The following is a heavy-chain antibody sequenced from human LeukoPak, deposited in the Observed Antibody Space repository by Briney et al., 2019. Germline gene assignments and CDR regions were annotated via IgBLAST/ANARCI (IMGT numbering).Heavy chain of an antibody. J-gene: IGHJ5*02. D-gene: IGHD6-13*01. CDR2: IWYDGSNK. CDR3: ARDPLRSVAAAAGWFDP. Sequence: GGSLRLSCAASGFTFSSYAMHWVRQAPGKGLEWVAVIWYDGSNKYYADSGKGRFTISRDNSKNTLYLQMNSLRAEDTAVYYCARDPLRSVAAAAGWFDPWGQGTLVTVSS. V-gene: IGHV3-33*08. CDR1: GFTFSSYA.